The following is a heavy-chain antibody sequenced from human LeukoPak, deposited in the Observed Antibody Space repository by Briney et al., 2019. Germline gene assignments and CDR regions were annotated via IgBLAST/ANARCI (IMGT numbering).Heavy chain of an antibody. CDR1: GHTLNNHF. CDR2: INPSGGST. D-gene: IGHD5-24*01. Sequence: ASVTVSCKSSGHTLNNHFIHWVRQAPGQGLEWMGIINPSGGSTSYAQKFQGRVTMTRDTSTSTVYMELSSLRSEDTAVYYCARVAGGEMATNHFDYWGQGTLVTVSS. J-gene: IGHJ4*02. V-gene: IGHV1-46*02. CDR3: ARVAGGEMATNHFDY.